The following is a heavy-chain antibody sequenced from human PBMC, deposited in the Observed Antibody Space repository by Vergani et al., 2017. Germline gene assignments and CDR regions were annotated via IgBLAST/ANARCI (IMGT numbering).Heavy chain of an antibody. V-gene: IGHV3-9*01. J-gene: IGHJ3*02. CDR1: GFTFDDYA. CDR3: AKDKRDNWKYGRGDDAFDI. D-gene: IGHD1-7*01. Sequence: EVQLVESGGGLVQPGRSLRLSCAASGFTFDDYAMHWVRQAPGKGLEWVSGISWNSGSIGYADSVKGRFTISRDNAKNSLYLQMNSLRAEDTALYYCAKDKRDNWKYGRGDDAFDIWGQGTMVTVSS. CDR2: ISWNSGSI.